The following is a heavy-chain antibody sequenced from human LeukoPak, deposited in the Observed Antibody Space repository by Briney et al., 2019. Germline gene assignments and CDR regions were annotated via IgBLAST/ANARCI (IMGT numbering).Heavy chain of an antibody. Sequence: SETLSLTCTVSGGSISSYYWSWIRQPPGKGLEWIGYIYYSGSTNYNPSLKSRVTISVDTSKSQFSLKLSSVTAADTAVYYCAREIVVGAFDIWGQGTMVTVSS. CDR3: AREIVVGAFDI. CDR1: GGSISSYY. J-gene: IGHJ3*02. CDR2: IYYSGST. D-gene: IGHD2-15*01. V-gene: IGHV4-59*01.